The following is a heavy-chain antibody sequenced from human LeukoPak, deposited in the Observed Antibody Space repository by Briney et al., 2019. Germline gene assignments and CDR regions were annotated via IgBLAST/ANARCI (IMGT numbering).Heavy chain of an antibody. D-gene: IGHD3-10*01. CDR3: ARGPYYYGSVGDYYYGMDV. CDR2: IYHSGST. CDR1: GGSISSSNW. Sequence: PSGTLSLTCAVSGGSISSSNWWSWVRQPPGKGLEWIGEIYHSGSTNYNPSLKSRVTISVDKSKNQFSLKLSSVTAADAAVYYCARGPYYYGSVGDYYYGMDVRGKGTTVTISS. J-gene: IGHJ6*04. V-gene: IGHV4-4*02.